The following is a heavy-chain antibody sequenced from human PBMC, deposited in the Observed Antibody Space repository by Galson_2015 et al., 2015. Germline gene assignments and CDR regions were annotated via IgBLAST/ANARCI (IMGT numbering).Heavy chain of an antibody. J-gene: IGHJ6*02. CDR2: IDNGGAT. D-gene: IGHD3-10*01. CDR3: ARDPRGGVHGLDV. CDR1: GFTGSNSY. Sequence: SLRLSCAASGFTGSNSYMNWVRQAPGKGLEWVSLIDNGGATFYADSVKGRFSISRDISKNTLFLQMNSLKVEDTAVYYCARDPRGGVHGLDVWGQGTTVTVSS. V-gene: IGHV3-53*01.